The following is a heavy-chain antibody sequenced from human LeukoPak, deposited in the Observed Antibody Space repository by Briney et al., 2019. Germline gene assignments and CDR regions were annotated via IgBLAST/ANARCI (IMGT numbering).Heavy chain of an antibody. CDR3: ARVVPAAPQLNWFDP. Sequence: SETLSLTCTVSGGSISSGDYYWSWIRQPPGKGPEWIGYIYYSGSTYYNPSLKSRVTISVDTSKNQFSLKLSSVTAADTAVYYCARVVPAAPQLNWFDPWGQGTLVTVSS. V-gene: IGHV4-30-4*01. CDR2: IYYSGST. D-gene: IGHD2-2*01. CDR1: GGSISSGDYY. J-gene: IGHJ5*02.